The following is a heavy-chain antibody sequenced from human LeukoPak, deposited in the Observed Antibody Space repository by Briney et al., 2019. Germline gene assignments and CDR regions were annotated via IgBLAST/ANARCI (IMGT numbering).Heavy chain of an antibody. CDR3: ATTRRPMYSSSWYGNRFDP. J-gene: IGHJ5*02. Sequence: ASVKVSCKVSGYTLTELSMHWVRQAPGKGLEWMGGFDPEDGETIYAQKFQGRVTMTEDTSTDTAYMELSSLRSEDTAVYYCATTRRPMYSSSWYGNRFDPWGQGTLVTVSS. CDR1: GYTLTELS. V-gene: IGHV1-24*01. D-gene: IGHD6-13*01. CDR2: FDPEDGET.